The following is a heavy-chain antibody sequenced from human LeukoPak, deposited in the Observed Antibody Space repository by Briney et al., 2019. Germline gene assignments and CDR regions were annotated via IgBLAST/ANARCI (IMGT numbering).Heavy chain of an antibody. J-gene: IGHJ6*02. CDR3: ASGLTPRPYYYYGMDV. Sequence: ASVKVSCKASGYTFTSYDINWVRQATGQGLEWMGWMNPNSGNTGYAQKFQGRVTITRNTSISTAYMELSSLRSEDTAVYYCASGLTPRPYYYYGMDVWGQGTTVTVSS. V-gene: IGHV1-8*03. CDR2: MNPNSGNT. D-gene: IGHD2-8*01. CDR1: GYTFTSYD.